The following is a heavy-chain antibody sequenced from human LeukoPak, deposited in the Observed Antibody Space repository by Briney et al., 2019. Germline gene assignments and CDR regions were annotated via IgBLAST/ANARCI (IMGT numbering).Heavy chain of an antibody. Sequence: GESLKISCKGSGYSFTSYWSGWVRQMPGKGLECMGIIYPGDSDTRYSPSFQGQVTISAEKSISTAYLQWSSLKASDTALYYCASRKKGMATAGFDYWGQGTLVTVSS. CDR1: GYSFTSYW. CDR2: IYPGDSDT. J-gene: IGHJ4*02. D-gene: IGHD5-24*01. CDR3: ASRKKGMATAGFDY. V-gene: IGHV5-51*01.